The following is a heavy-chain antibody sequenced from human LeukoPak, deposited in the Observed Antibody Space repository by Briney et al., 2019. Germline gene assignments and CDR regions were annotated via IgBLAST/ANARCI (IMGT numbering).Heavy chain of an antibody. V-gene: IGHV6-1*01. CDR2: TYYRSKWYN. J-gene: IGHJ4*02. CDR1: GDSVSSNSAA. CDR3: ARGSGDYVKFDY. Sequence: LSQTLSLTCAISGDSVSSNSAAWNWIRPSPSRGLEWLGRTYYRSKWYNDYAVSVKSRITINPDTSKNQFSLQLNSVTPEDTAVYYCARGSGDYVKFDYWGQGTLVTVSS. D-gene: IGHD3-16*01.